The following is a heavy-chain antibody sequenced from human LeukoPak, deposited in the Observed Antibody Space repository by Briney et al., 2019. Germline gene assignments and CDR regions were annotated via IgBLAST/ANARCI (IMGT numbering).Heavy chain of an antibody. CDR3: ARPGYSSGWFGY. CDR2: IYYSGST. J-gene: IGHJ5*01. Sequence: ASETLSLTCTVSGGSISSSSYYWGWIRQPPGKGLEWIGNIYYSGSTYYNPSLKSRVTISVDTSKNQFSLKLSSVTAADTAVYYCARPGYSSGWFGYWGQGTLVTVSS. D-gene: IGHD6-19*01. CDR1: GGSISSSSYY. V-gene: IGHV4-39*01.